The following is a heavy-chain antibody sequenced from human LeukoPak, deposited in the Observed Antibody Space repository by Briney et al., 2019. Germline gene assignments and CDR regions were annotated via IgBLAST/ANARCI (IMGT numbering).Heavy chain of an antibody. CDR1: GFTFDDYA. D-gene: IGHD2-8*01. CDR3: ARVYGTKAYFDY. CDR2: ISWNSGSI. J-gene: IGHJ4*02. V-gene: IGHV3-9*01. Sequence: GGSLRLSCAASGFTFDDYAMHWVRQAPGKGLEWVSGISWNSGSIGYADSVKGRFTISRDNAKNSLYLQMNSLRAEDTAVYYCARVYGTKAYFDYWGQGTLVTVSS.